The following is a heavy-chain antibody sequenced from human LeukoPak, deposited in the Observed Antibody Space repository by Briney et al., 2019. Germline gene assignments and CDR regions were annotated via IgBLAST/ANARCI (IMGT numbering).Heavy chain of an antibody. V-gene: IGHV1-69*06. J-gene: IGHJ3*02. D-gene: IGHD3-10*01. CDR2: IIPIFGTA. CDR3: ARATQYYYGSGSYGDAFDI. Sequence: ASVKVSCRASGGTFSSYAISWVRQAPGQGLEWMGGIIPIFGTANYAQKFQDRVTITADKSTSTAYMELSSLRSEDTAVYYCARATQYYYGSGSYGDAFDIWGQGTMVTVSS. CDR1: GGTFSSYA.